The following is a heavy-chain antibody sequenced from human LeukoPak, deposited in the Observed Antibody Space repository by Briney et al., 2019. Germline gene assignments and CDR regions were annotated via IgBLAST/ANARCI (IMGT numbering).Heavy chain of an antibody. CDR2: ISGSGGST. Sequence: GGSLRLSCAASGFTLSSYAMSWVRQAPGKGLEWVSTISGSGGSTYYADSVKGRFTVSRDNSKHTLYPQMNSLRAEDTAVYYCAKLPSSSWFYYYFDYWGQGTLVTVSS. CDR1: GFTLSSYA. D-gene: IGHD6-13*01. J-gene: IGHJ4*02. CDR3: AKLPSSSWFYYYFDY. V-gene: IGHV3-23*01.